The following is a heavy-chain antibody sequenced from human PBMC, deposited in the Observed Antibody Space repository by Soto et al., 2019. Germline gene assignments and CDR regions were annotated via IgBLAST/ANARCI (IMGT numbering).Heavy chain of an antibody. D-gene: IGHD1-1*01. Sequence: EVQLLESGGGLVQPGGSLRLSCAASGFTYSGYAMSWVRQAPGRGLEWVSSISASGGNTYYADSVKGRFIISRDNSKNTLYLHMNSLSVEDTAIYYCAKDRSSAGTTVRFDPWGQGTLVTVSS. J-gene: IGHJ5*02. V-gene: IGHV3-23*01. CDR2: ISASGGNT. CDR1: GFTYSGYA. CDR3: AKDRSSAGTTVRFDP.